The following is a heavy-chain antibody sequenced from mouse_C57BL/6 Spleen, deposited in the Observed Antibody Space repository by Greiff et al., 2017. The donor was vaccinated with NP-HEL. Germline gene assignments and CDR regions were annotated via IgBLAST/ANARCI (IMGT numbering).Heavy chain of an antibody. CDR3: ARPYYYAMDY. V-gene: IGHV5-17*01. CDR2: ISSGSSTI. CDR1: GFTFSDYG. Sequence: EVQVVETGGGLVKPGGSLKLSCAASGFTFSDYGMHWVRQAPEKGLEWVAYISSGSSTIYYADTVKGRFTISRDNAKNTLFLQMTSLRSEDTAMYYCARPYYYAMDYWGQGTSVTVSS. J-gene: IGHJ4*01.